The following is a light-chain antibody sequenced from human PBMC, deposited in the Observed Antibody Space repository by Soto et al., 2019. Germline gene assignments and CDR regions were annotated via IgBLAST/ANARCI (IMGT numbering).Light chain of an antibody. CDR3: QHSYSTPPT. Sequence: DIQMTQSPSSLSASVGDRVTITCRASQNIINFLNWYQQRPGKAPKLLIYAASSLHSGVPSRFSGSGSGTDFTLTISSLQPEDFATYYCQHSYSTPPTFGGGTKVDIK. J-gene: IGKJ4*01. CDR1: QNIINF. V-gene: IGKV1-39*01. CDR2: AAS.